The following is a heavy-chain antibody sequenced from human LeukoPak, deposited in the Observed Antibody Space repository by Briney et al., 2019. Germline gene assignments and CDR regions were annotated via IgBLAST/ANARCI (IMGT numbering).Heavy chain of an antibody. J-gene: IGHJ3*02. V-gene: IGHV3-30*18. CDR1: GFTFSSYG. D-gene: IGHD6-13*01. CDR2: ISYDGSNK. CDR3: AKDLWGQRLVLTGADAFDI. Sequence: GGSLRPSCAASGFTFSSYGMHWVRQAPGKGLEWVAVISYDGSNKYYADSVKGRFTISRDNSENTLYLQMNSLRAEDTAVYYCAKDLWGQRLVLTGADAFDIWGQGTMVTVSS.